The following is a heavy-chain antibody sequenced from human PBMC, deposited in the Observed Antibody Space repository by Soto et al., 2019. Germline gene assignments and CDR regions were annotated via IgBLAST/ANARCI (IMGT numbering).Heavy chain of an antibody. Sequence: GGSLRLSSTASGFPFSSYAMHWVRQAPGKGLEYVSAISSNGGSTYYADSVKGRFTISRDNSKNTLYLQMSSLRAEDTAVYYCVKVRIAVAGTRKMSWFDPWGQGTLVTVSS. D-gene: IGHD6-19*01. CDR2: ISSNGGST. CDR1: GFPFSSYA. CDR3: VKVRIAVAGTRKMSWFDP. J-gene: IGHJ5*02. V-gene: IGHV3-64D*08.